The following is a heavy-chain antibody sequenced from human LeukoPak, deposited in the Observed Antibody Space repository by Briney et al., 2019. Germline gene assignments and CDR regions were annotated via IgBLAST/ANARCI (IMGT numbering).Heavy chain of an antibody. J-gene: IGHJ5*01. V-gene: IGHV1-2*02. CDR1: GYTFTGYY. CDR2: INPNSGGT. D-gene: IGHD6-19*01. CDR3: ASIAVAGTYNWFDS. Sequence: ASVKVSCKASGYTFTGYYMHWVRQAPGQGLEWMGGINPNSGGTNYAQKFQGRVTMTRDTSISTAYMELSRLRSDDTAVYYCASIAVAGTYNWFDSWGQGTLVTVSS.